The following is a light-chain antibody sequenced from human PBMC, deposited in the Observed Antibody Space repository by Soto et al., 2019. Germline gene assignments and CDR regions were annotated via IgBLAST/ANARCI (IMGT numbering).Light chain of an antibody. CDR3: QQCRTSLCT. V-gene: IGKV3-20*01. CDR2: GTS. CDR1: QSVSGSY. J-gene: IGKJ2*02. Sequence: EIVLTQSPGTLSLSPGERASLSCRASQSVSGSYLAWYQQKPGQTPRLLIYGTSTRATGIPDRFSSSASGTDFTLTISRLEPEDFAVYYCQQCRTSLCTFGQGTKLEIK.